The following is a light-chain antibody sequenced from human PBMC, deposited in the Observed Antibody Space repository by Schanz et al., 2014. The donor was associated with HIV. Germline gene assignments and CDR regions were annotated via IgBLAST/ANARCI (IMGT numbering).Light chain of an antibody. V-gene: IGLV2-8*01. J-gene: IGLJ2*01. CDR3: SSYAGSTV. CDR2: EVS. Sequence: QSALTQPPSASGSPGQSVTISCTGTSSDVGGYNYVSWYQQHTGKAPKLMLSEVSKRPSGVPDRFSGSKSGNTASLTVSGLQAEDEADYYCSSYAGSTVFGGGTQLTVL. CDR1: SSDVGGYNY.